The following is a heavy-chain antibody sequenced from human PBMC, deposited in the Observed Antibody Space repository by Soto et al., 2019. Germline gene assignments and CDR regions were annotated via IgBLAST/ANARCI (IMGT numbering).Heavy chain of an antibody. Sequence: SETLSLTCTVSGGSISSSSYYWGWIRQPPGKGLEWIGSIYYSGSTYYNPSLKSRVTISVDTSKNQFSLKLSSVTAADTAVYYCARRIHYYGSGSLFDYWGQGTLVTVSS. CDR3: ARRIHYYGSGSLFDY. V-gene: IGHV4-39*01. D-gene: IGHD3-10*01. J-gene: IGHJ4*02. CDR2: IYYSGST. CDR1: GGSISSSSYY.